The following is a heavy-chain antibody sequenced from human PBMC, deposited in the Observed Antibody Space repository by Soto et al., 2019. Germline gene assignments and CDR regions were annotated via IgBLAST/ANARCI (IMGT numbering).Heavy chain of an antibody. V-gene: IGHV3-48*02. CDR1: GFTLSSYS. CDR2: ISSSSSTI. Sequence: EVQLVESGGGLVQPGGSLRLSCEASGFTLSSYSMNWARQAPGQGLEWVSYISSSSSTIYYADSVKGRFTISRDNAKNSLYLQMNSLRDEDTAVYYCARDNPRSSGWDFWGQGTTGSVSS. CDR3: ARDNPRSSGWDF. J-gene: IGHJ6*02.